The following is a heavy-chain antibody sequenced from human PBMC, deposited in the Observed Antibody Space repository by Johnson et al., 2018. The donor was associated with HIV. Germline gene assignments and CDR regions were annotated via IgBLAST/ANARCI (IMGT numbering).Heavy chain of an antibody. J-gene: IGHJ3*02. Sequence: MLLVESGGGLVQPGGSLRLSCAASGFTVTDKYMSWVRQAPGKGLEWVSVIYSGGSTYYADSVKGRFTISRDNSKNTLYLQMNSLRAEDTAVYYCARGVDGAFDIWGQGTTVTISS. V-gene: IGHV3-66*02. CDR3: ARGVDGAFDI. D-gene: IGHD3-10*01. CDR2: IYSGGST. CDR1: GFTVTDKY.